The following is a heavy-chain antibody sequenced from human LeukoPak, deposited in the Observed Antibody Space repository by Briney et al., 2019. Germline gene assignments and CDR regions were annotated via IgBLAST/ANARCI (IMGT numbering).Heavy chain of an antibody. V-gene: IGHV3-15*01. CDR2: IKSKTDGGTT. D-gene: IGHD1-26*01. CDR3: TTDVSGSYSGVDY. Sequence: PGGSLRLSCAASGFTFSNAWMSWVRQAPGKGLEWVGRIKSKTDGGTTDYAAPVKGRFTISRDDSKNTLYPQMNSLKTEDTAVYYCTTDVSGSYSGVDYWGQGTLVTVSS. J-gene: IGHJ4*02. CDR1: GFTFSNAW.